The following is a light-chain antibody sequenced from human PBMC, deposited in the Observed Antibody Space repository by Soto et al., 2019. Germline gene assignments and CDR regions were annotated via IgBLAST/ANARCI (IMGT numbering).Light chain of an antibody. CDR3: CSYAGSSTYV. Sequence: QSVLTQPASVSGSPGQSITISCTGTSSDVGGYNYVSWYQQHPGKAPKLMIYEVSNRPSGVSNRFSGSKSGNTASLTISGLQAEDEADYYCCSYAGSSTYVFGTGTNVTVL. J-gene: IGLJ1*01. CDR2: EVS. V-gene: IGLV2-23*02. CDR1: SSDVGGYNY.